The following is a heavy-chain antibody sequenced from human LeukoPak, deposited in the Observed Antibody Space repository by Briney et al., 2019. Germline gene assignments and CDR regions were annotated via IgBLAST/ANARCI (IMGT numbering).Heavy chain of an antibody. CDR1: GFTFSNFW. D-gene: IGHD6-19*01. CDR2: IKQDETEK. V-gene: IGHV3-7*01. J-gene: IGHJ4*02. CDR3: AREAEIAVSYYFDY. Sequence: GGSLRLSCTASGFTFSNFWMGWVRQAPGKGLEWVANIKQDETEKFYLGSVKGRFTISRDNSKNTLYLQMNSLRAEDTAVYYCAREAEIAVSYYFDYWGQGTLVTVSS.